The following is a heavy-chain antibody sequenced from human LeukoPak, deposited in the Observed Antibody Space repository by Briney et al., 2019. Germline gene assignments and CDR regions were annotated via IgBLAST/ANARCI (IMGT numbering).Heavy chain of an antibody. CDR2: ISGSRGST. D-gene: IGHD3-9*01. CDR3: AKDRLILTGYYNVFDY. V-gene: IGHV3-23*01. CDR1: GFTFTTYT. Sequence: GGSLRLSCAASGFTFTTYTMNWVRQAPGKGLEWVSAISGSRGSTYYAASVKGRFTISRDNSKNTLYLQMNSLRAEDTAVYYCAKDRLILTGYYNVFDYWGQGTLVTVSS. J-gene: IGHJ4*02.